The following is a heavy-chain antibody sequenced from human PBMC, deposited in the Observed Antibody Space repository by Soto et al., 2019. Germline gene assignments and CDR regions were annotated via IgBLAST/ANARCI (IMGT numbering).Heavy chain of an antibody. V-gene: IGHV1-69*13. CDR2: SIPIFGTA. D-gene: IGHD6-19*01. Sequence: SVKVSCKASGCTFSTYAISWVRQVPGQGLEWMGGSIPIFGTANYAQKFQGRVTITADESSSTAYMELSSLRSEDTAVYYCARSQSIAVGGLFDYWGQGTLVTVSS. CDR3: ARSQSIAVGGLFDY. CDR1: GCTFSTYA. J-gene: IGHJ4*02.